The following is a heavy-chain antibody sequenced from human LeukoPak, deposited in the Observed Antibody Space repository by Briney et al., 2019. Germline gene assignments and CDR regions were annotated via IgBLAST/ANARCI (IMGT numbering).Heavy chain of an antibody. V-gene: IGHV3-33*08. Sequence: GGSLRLSCAASGFTFSSNAMSWVRQAPGKGLEWVAVIWFDGSNKYYGDSVKGRFTISRDNSKNTLFLQMNSLRAEDTAVHYCARDHLHEGYYHYGMDVWGQGTTVTVSS. CDR1: GFTFSSNA. J-gene: IGHJ6*02. CDR3: ARDHLHEGYYHYGMDV. CDR2: IWFDGSNK.